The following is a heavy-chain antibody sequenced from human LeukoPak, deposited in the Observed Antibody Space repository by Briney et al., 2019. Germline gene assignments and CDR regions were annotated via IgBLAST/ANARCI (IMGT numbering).Heavy chain of an antibody. CDR1: GYSFTSYC. J-gene: IGHJ4*02. D-gene: IGHD4-17*01. V-gene: IGHV1-2*02. CDR3: AIRGIVVSATLVYGDRSSNDH. CDR2: ITPARGDT. Sequence: ASVKVSCKASGYSFTSYCLHWLRQAPGQGLEWMGWITPARGDTRVSQKFQGRVTLTRDPSINTVYMERTGLTSDDTATYYCAIRGIVVSATLVYGDRSSNDHWGRGTLVIVSS.